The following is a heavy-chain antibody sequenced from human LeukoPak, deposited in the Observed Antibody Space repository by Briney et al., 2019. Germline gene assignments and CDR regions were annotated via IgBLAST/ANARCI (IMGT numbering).Heavy chain of an antibody. CDR1: GFAFSSYG. V-gene: IGHV3-30*02. Sequence: GGSLRLSCAASGFAFSSYGMHWVRQAPGKGLEWVAFIRYDGSNKYYADSVKGRFTISRDNSKNTLYLQMNRLRAEDTAVYYCAKDLGDIVATLIDYWGQGTLVTVSS. J-gene: IGHJ4*02. D-gene: IGHD5-12*01. CDR2: IRYDGSNK. CDR3: AKDLGDIVATLIDY.